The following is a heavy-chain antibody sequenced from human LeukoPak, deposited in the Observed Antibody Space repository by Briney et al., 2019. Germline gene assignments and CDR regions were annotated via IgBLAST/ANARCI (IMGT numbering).Heavy chain of an antibody. D-gene: IGHD6-6*01. CDR1: GFTFSSYA. J-gene: IGHJ6*03. Sequence: GGSLRLSCAASGFTFSSYAMSWVRQAPGKGLEWVSAISGSGSGGSTYYADSVKGRFTISRDKSKNTLYLQMNSLRAEDTAVYYCAKVFRPGDYYYYYYMDVWGKGTTVTVSS. CDR3: AKVFRPGDYYYYYYMDV. V-gene: IGHV3-23*01. CDR2: ISGSGSGGST.